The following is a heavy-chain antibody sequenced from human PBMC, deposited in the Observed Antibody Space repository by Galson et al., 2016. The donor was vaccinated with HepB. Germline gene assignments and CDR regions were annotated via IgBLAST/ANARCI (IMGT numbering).Heavy chain of an antibody. J-gene: IGHJ4*02. D-gene: IGHD5-18*01. CDR2: INPHSGGT. CDR1: GYTFIGYY. CDR3: AIGERGYSLDY. V-gene: IGHV1-2*04. Sequence: SVKVSCKASGYTFIGYYLHWVRQAPGKGLEWMGWINPHSGGTNYAQKFQGWVTLTWATSISTAYMELSRLKSDDTALYYCAIGERGYSLDYWGQGTLVTVSS.